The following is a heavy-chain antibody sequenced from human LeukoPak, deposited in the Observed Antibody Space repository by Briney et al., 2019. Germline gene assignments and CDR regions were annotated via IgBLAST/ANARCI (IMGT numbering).Heavy chain of an antibody. J-gene: IGHJ4*02. D-gene: IGHD2-21*02. CDR2: IYYSGST. V-gene: IGHV4-31*03. CDR3: FVTVSRPGLGY. Sequence: SETLSLTCTVSGGSISSGGYYWSWIRQHPGKGLEWIGYIYYSGSTYYNPSLKSRVTISVDTSKNQFSLKLSSVTAADTAIYYCFVTVSRPGLGYWGQGTLVTVSS. CDR1: GGSISSGGYY.